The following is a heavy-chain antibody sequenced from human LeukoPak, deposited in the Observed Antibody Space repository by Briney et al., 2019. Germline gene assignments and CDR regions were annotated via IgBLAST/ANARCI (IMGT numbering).Heavy chain of an antibody. D-gene: IGHD3-22*01. CDR1: GFTFSSYS. V-gene: IGHV3-48*01. Sequence: GGSLRLSCAASGFTFSSYSMNWVRQAPGKGLEWVSYISSSSSTIYYADSVKGRFTISRDNSKNTLYLQMNSLRAEDTAVYYCASTYDSSGYYSFDIWGQGTMVTVSS. CDR3: ASTYDSSGYYSFDI. CDR2: ISSSSSTI. J-gene: IGHJ3*02.